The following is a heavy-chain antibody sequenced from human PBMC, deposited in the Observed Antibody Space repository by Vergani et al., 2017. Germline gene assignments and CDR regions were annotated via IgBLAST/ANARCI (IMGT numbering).Heavy chain of an antibody. V-gene: IGHV3-48*02. CDR3: ARDWTTVGDDAFDI. CDR1: GFTFSSYS. D-gene: IGHD4-23*01. J-gene: IGHJ3*02. CDR2: ISSSSSTI. Sequence: EVQLVESGVGLVQPGGSLRLSCAASGFTFSSYSMNWVRQAPGKGLEWVSYISSSSSTIYYADSVKGRFTISRDNAKNSLYLQMNSLRDEDTAVYYCARDWTTVGDDAFDIWGQGTMVTVSS.